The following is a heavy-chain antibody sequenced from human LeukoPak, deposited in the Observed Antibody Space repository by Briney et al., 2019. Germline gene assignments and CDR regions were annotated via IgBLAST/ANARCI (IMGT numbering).Heavy chain of an antibody. J-gene: IGHJ6*04. Sequence: GGSLRLSCAASGFTVSSNYMSWVRQAPGKGLEWVSVIYSGGSTYYADSVKGRLTISRDNSKNTLYLQMNSLRAEDTAVYYCAGSSYDFWSGSTDVWGKGTTVTVSS. CDR2: IYSGGST. D-gene: IGHD3-3*01. CDR1: GFTVSSNY. V-gene: IGHV3-66*02. CDR3: AGSSYDFWSGSTDV.